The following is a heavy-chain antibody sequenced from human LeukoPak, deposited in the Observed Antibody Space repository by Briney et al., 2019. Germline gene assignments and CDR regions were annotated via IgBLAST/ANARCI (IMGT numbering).Heavy chain of an antibody. D-gene: IGHD6-13*01. CDR1: GGSISTSSYN. J-gene: IGHJ4*02. CDR3: ARHKHSSTWSHFDS. CDR2: IYYSGST. Sequence: SETLSLTCTVSGGSISTSSYNWGWIRQPPGKGLEWIGSIYYSGSTYYNPSLKSRVTISVDMPKNQLSLHLTSVTDADTAVYFCARHKHSSTWSHFDSWGQGALVTASS. V-gene: IGHV4-39*01.